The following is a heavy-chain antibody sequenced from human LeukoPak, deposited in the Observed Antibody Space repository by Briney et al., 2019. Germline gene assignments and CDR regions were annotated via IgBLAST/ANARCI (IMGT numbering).Heavy chain of an antibody. J-gene: IGHJ4*02. D-gene: IGHD3-16*02. CDR2: IYYSGST. V-gene: IGHV4-39*07. Sequence: SETLSLTCTVSGGSISSSSYYWGWIRQPPGKGLEWIGSIYYSGSTYYNPSLKSRVTISVDTSKNQFSLKLSSVTAADTAVYYCARGPMITFGGVIGTFDYWGQGTLVTVSS. CDR1: GGSISSSSYY. CDR3: ARGPMITFGGVIGTFDY.